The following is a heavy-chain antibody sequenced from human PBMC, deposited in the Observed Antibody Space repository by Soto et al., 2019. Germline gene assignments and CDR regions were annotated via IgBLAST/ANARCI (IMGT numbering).Heavy chain of an antibody. D-gene: IGHD1-26*01. V-gene: IGHV1-18*01. CDR2: ISAYNGNT. J-gene: IGHJ4*02. CDR3: AGDLGAQIVDY. CDR1: GYTFTSYG. Sequence: QVQLVQSGAEVKKPGASVKVSCKASGYTFTSYGISWVRQAPGQGLEWMGWISAYNGNTKYAQKLQGRVSMTTDTSTSTAYRELRSLRSDDTAVYYCAGDLGAQIVDYWGQGTLVTVSS.